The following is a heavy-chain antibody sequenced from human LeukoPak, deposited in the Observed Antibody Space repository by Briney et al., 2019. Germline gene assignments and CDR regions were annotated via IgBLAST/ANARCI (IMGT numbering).Heavy chain of an antibody. CDR2: ISGDGSST. CDR1: GFTFSSYW. J-gene: IGHJ4*02. D-gene: IGHD1-26*01. Sequence: GGSLRLSCAASGFTFSSYWMYWVRQAPGKGLVWVSRISGDGSSTHYADSVKGRFTISRDNAKNTLSLQMNSLRAEDTAVYYCARDDSGSSRYWGQGTLVAVSS. CDR3: ARDDSGSSRY. V-gene: IGHV3-74*01.